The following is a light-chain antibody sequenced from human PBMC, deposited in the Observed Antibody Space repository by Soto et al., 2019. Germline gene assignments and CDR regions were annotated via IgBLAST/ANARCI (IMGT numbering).Light chain of an antibody. CDR2: GAS. V-gene: IGKV3-20*01. Sequence: EIVLTQSPGTLSLSPGERATLSRRASQSVSSSYLAWYQQKPGQAPRLLIYGASSRATGIPDRFSGSGSGTDFTLTISRLEPGDFAVYYCQQFDTSPPSTFGQGTRLEIK. CDR1: QSVSSSY. J-gene: IGKJ5*01. CDR3: QQFDTSPPST.